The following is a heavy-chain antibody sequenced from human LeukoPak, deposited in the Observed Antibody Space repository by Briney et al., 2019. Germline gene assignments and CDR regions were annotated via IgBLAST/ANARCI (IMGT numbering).Heavy chain of an antibody. V-gene: IGHV3-21*01. Sequence: GGSLRLSCVASGFVFSTYGMNWVRQAPGKGLEWVSSIGTVSFHRYYTDSVKGRFTISRDNAKNSLFLQMDSLRVEDTAIYYCVRDANPASGELIDDNWFDPWGQGTLVTVSS. CDR1: GFVFSTYG. CDR2: IGTVSFHR. J-gene: IGHJ5*02. D-gene: IGHD1-7*01. CDR3: VRDANPASGELIDDNWFDP.